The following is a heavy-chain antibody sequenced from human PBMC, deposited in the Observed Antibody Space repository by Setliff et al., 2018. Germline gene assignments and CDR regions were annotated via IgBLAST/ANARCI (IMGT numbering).Heavy chain of an antibody. CDR2: ISHSGSP. CDR1: GGSFSTYY. Sequence: SETLSLTCAVYGGSFSTYYWSWIRQPPGEGLECIGEISHSGSPNYNPSLKSRVTMSVDPSKNHFSLKVTSVTVADTAVYYCAREGPESDSSGYMDVWGQGTTVTVSS. V-gene: IGHV4-34*01. J-gene: IGHJ6*03. CDR3: AREGPESDSSGYMDV. D-gene: IGHD4-4*01.